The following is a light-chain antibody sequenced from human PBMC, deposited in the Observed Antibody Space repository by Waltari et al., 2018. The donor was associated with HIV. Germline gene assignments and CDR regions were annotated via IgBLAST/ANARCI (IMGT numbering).Light chain of an antibody. J-gene: IGKJ3*01. CDR1: QTVNSY. Sequence: EIVLTQSPATLSLSPGERATLSCRTSQTVNSYLAWYQHRPGQAPRLLIYDASTRATGVPARFSGSGSGTHFTLTMSGLEPEDFAVYYCHQGTCGPGTKVNV. CDR2: DAS. CDR3: HQGT. V-gene: IGKV3-11*01.